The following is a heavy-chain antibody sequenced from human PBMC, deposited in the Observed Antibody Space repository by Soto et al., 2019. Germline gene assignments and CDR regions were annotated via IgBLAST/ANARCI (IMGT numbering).Heavy chain of an antibody. V-gene: IGHV4-39*01. CDR2: IYYSGST. CDR3: ARHISSGWLGYGMDV. CDR1: GGSISSSSYY. D-gene: IGHD6-19*01. J-gene: IGHJ6*02. Sequence: PSEALSLTCTVSGGSISSSSYYWVWIRHPPGKGLEWIGSIYYSGSTYYNPSLKSRVTISVDTSKNQFSLKLSSVTAADTAVYYCARHISSGWLGYGMDVWGQGTTVTVSS.